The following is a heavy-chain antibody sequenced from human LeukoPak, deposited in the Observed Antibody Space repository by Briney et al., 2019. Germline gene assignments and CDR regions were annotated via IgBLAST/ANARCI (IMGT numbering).Heavy chain of an antibody. Sequence: PGGSLRLSCAASGFTFSSYSMNWVRQAPVKGLEWVSSISSSSSYIYYADSVKGRFTISRDNAKNSLYLQMNSLRAEDTAVYYCARGGGRAAAVRDYWGQGTLVTVSS. D-gene: IGHD6-13*01. V-gene: IGHV3-21*01. CDR3: ARGGGRAAAVRDY. CDR2: ISSSSSYI. CDR1: GFTFSSYS. J-gene: IGHJ4*02.